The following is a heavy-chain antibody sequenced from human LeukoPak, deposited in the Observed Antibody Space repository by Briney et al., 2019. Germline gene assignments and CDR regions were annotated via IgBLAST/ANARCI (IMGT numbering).Heavy chain of an antibody. D-gene: IGHD3-22*01. CDR3: ARAPSYYDSSGYYEGDAFDI. Sequence: SVKVSCKASGGTFSSYAISWVRQAPGQGLEWMGRIIPIFGIANYAQKFQGRVTITADKSTSTAYIELSSLRSEDTAVYYCARAPSYYDSSGYYEGDAFDIWGQGTMVTVFS. CDR1: GGTFSSYA. V-gene: IGHV1-69*04. CDR2: IIPIFGIA. J-gene: IGHJ3*02.